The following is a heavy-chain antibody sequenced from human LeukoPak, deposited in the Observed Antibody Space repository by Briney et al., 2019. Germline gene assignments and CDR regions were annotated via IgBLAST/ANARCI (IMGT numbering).Heavy chain of an antibody. V-gene: IGHV4-61*02. CDR2: IYTSGST. D-gene: IGHD6-13*01. CDR3: ARGVSSSWYRDYYYYMDV. Sequence: PSETLSLTCTVSGGSISSGSYYWSWIRQPAGKGLEWIGRIYTSGSTNYNPSLKSRVTISVDTSKNQFSLKLSSVTAADTAVYYCARGVSSSWYRDYYYYMDVWGKGTTVTVSS. J-gene: IGHJ6*03. CDR1: GGSISSGSYY.